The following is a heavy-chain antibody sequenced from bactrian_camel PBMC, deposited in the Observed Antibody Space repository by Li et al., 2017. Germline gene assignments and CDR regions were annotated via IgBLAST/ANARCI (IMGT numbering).Heavy chain of an antibody. Sequence: QVQLVESGGGSVQAGGSLTLSCTSFGFTFDDSDMGWFRQAPGGSECELVASRRSDGILYYAESVMGRFTVSRDDASNTVYLQMNSLKSEDTALYYCATFHTGAYNYWGQGTQVTVS. D-gene: IGHD7*01. J-gene: IGHJ4*01. CDR3: ATFHTGAYNY. V-gene: IGHV3S63*01. CDR2: RRSDGIL. CDR1: GFTFDDSD.